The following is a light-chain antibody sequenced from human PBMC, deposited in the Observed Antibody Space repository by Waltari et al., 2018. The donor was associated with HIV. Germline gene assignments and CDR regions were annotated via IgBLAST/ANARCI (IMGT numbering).Light chain of an antibody. J-gene: IGKJ1*01. Sequence: DIPMTQSPSSLSASVGDRVTITCRASQGISNYLAWYQQKPGKVPKLLIYAASTLQSGVPSRFSGSGYGTDFTLTISSLQPEDVATYYCQTYNSAPWTFGQGTKVEIK. CDR2: AAS. CDR3: QTYNSAPWT. V-gene: IGKV1-27*01. CDR1: QGISNY.